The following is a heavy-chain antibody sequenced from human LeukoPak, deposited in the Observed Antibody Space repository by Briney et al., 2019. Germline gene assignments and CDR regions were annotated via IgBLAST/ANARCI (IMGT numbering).Heavy chain of an antibody. Sequence: GASVKVSYTASRYPFSSYGISWVRQAPGHGLEWMGWISAYNGNTNYAQKLQGRVTMTTDTSTSTAYMELRSLRSDDTAVYYCASRAYATTYYYYGMDVWGQGTTVTVSS. J-gene: IGHJ6*02. V-gene: IGHV1-18*01. CDR3: ASRAYATTYYYYGMDV. CDR2: ISAYNGNT. CDR1: RYPFSSYG. D-gene: IGHD2-8*01.